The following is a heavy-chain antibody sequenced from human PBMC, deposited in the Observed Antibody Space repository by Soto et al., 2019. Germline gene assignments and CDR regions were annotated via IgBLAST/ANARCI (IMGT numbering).Heavy chain of an antibody. V-gene: IGHV4-30-4*01. J-gene: IGHJ4*02. D-gene: IGHD6-13*01. CDR2: IYYSGNT. Sequence: PSETLSLTCAVSGGSISSGDYYWSWIRQPPGKDLEWIGCIYYSGNTYYNPSLKSRFSISVDTSKNQFSLKLSSVTAADTAVYFCARDFNRYSSPPGPLEYWGLGTPVTVS. CDR3: ARDFNRYSSPPGPLEY. CDR1: GGSISSGDYY.